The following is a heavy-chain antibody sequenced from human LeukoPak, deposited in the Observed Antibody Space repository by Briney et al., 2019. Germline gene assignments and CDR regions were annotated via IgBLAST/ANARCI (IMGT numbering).Heavy chain of an antibody. J-gene: IGHJ4*02. CDR3: AKDPFIVVVPAAMYFDY. CDR2: ISGSGGST. D-gene: IGHD2-2*01. Sequence: GGSLILSCAASGFSVNDKYMFWVRQAPGKGLEWVSAISGSGGSTYYADSVKGRFTISRDNSKNTLYLQMNSLRAEDTAVYYCAKDPFIVVVPAAMYFDYWGQGTLVTVSS. CDR1: GFSVNDKY. V-gene: IGHV3-23*01.